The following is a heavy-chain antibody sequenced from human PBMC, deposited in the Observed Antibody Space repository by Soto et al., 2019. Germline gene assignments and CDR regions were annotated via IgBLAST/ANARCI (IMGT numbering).Heavy chain of an antibody. J-gene: IGHJ6*03. CDR3: ARTTAGPRYYYYYYMDV. D-gene: IGHD4-4*01. CDR1: GYSFTSYW. CDR2: IYPGDSDT. V-gene: IGHV5-51*01. Sequence: GESLKISCKGSGYSFTSYWIGWVRQMPGKGLEWMGIIYPGDSDTRYSPSFQGQVTISADKSISTAYLQWSSLKASDTAMYYCARTTAGPRYYYYYYMDVWGKGTTVTVSS.